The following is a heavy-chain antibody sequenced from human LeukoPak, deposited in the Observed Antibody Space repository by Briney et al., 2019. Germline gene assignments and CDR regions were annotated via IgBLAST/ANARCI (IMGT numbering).Heavy chain of an antibody. CDR2: IEQDGGEK. D-gene: IGHD5-12*01. CDR3: AKTPGDIVATTRFDY. V-gene: IGHV3-7*05. J-gene: IGHJ4*02. Sequence: QTGGSLRLSCAASGFTFSNYWMNWVRQAPGKGLEWVVNIEQDGGEKNYVDSVRGRFTISRDNSKNTLYLQMNSLTAEDTAVYYCAKTPGDIVATTRFDYWGQGTLVTVSS. CDR1: GFTFSNYW.